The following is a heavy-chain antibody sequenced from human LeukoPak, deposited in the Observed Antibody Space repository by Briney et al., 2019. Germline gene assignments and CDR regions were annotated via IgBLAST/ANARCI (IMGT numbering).Heavy chain of an antibody. V-gene: IGHV3-74*03. CDR1: GFTFSSSW. D-gene: IGHD5-12*01. CDR3: VHGKGYILDY. J-gene: IGHJ4*02. Sequence: GGSLRLSCAASGFTFSSSWMHWVRQGPGKWLVWVSHVNGDGSDTKYADSVKGRFTISRDNAKNTVDLQMNSLRAEDTAVYYCVHGKGYILDYWGQGIPVTVSS. CDR2: VNGDGSDT.